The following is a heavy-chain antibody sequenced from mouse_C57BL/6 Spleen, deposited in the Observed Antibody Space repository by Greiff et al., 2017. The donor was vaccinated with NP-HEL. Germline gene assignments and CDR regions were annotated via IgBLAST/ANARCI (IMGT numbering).Heavy chain of an antibody. CDR3: ARWEPSWFAY. Sequence: DVQLQESGPELVKPGASVKIPCKASGYTFTDYNMDWVKQSHGKSLEWIGDINPNNGGTIYNQKFKGKATLTVDKSSSTAYMELRSLTSEDTAVYYCARWEPSWFAYWGQGTLVTVSA. V-gene: IGHV1-18*01. CDR2: INPNNGGT. D-gene: IGHD4-1*01. J-gene: IGHJ3*01. CDR1: GYTFTDYN.